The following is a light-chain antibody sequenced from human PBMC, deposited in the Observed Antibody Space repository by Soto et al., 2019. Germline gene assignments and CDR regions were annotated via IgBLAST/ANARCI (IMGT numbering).Light chain of an antibody. CDR3: HRHETYPLA. Sequence: TPMTQSPSTLSASVGDSVSITCRASRDIGTWLAWFQQKPGRAPTLLLYRASTLARGVPSRFSGSGSGTEFTLTISSLQPDDFATYYCHRHETYPLAFGGGTKVDI. J-gene: IGKJ4*01. CDR1: RDIGTW. V-gene: IGKV1-5*03. CDR2: RAS.